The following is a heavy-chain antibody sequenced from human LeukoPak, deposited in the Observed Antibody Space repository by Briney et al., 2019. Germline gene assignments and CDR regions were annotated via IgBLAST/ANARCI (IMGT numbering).Heavy chain of an antibody. J-gene: IGHJ4*02. CDR2: IKGDGSET. Sequence: GGSLRLSCAASGFTFSSYSMNWVRQAPGKGLEWVASIKGDGSETSYVTSVRGRFTISRDNAKNSLYLQMNNLRVEDTAVYYCAREEVKSFDNWGQGTLVTVSS. CDR1: GFTFSSYS. CDR3: AREEVKSFDN. V-gene: IGHV3-7*03.